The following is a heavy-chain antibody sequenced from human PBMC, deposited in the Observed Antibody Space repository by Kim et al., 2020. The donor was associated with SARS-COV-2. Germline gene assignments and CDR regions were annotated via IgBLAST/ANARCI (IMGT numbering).Heavy chain of an antibody. CDR3: ARASYSSRWGGEGPQTFQH. V-gene: IGHV3-21*01. CDR2: ISSSSSYI. Sequence: GGSLRLSCAASGFTFSSYSMNWVRQAPGKGLEWVSSISSSSSYIYYADSVKGRFTISRDNAKNSLYLQMNSLRAEDTAVYYCARASYSSRWGGEGPQTFQHWGQGTLVTVSS. J-gene: IGHJ1*01. CDR1: GFTFSSYS. D-gene: IGHD6-13*01.